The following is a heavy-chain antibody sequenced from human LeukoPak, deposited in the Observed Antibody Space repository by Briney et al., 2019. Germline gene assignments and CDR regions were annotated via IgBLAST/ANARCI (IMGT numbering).Heavy chain of an antibody. J-gene: IGHJ4*02. Sequence: TSETLSLTCTVSGGSISSSSYYWGWIRQPPGKGLEWIGSIYYSGSTCYNPSLKSRVTISVDTSKNQFSLKLSSVTAADTAVYYCARPRAVAGYFVYWGQGTLVTVSS. CDR3: ARPRAVAGYFVY. CDR2: IYYSGST. D-gene: IGHD6-19*01. V-gene: IGHV4-39*01. CDR1: GGSISSSSYY.